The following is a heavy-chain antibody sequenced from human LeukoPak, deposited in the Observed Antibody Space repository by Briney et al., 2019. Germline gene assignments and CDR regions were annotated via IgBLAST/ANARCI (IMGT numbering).Heavy chain of an antibody. CDR2: IHISRST. V-gene: IGHV4-4*09. CDR1: GDSISTYY. CDR3: ARRGSGYPYYFDY. Sequence: PSETLSLTCTVSGDSISTYYWSWIRQSPGKGLEWIGYIHISRSTDCNPSLKSRVTISLDTSKNQFSLRLDSVTAADTAVYYCARRGSGYPYYFDYWGQGTLVTVSS. J-gene: IGHJ4*02. D-gene: IGHD3-22*01.